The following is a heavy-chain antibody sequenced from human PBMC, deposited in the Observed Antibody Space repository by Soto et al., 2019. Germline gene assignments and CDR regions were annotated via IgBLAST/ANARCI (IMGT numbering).Heavy chain of an antibody. CDR3: PSDYAVADTYYYGMDV. Sequence: QVQLVQSGAEVKKPGSSVKVSCKASGGTFSNYAISWVRQAPGQGLEWMGGLIPLSGTANYAQKFQGRVTITADDSTSTAYMELGSLLSEDTAIYYCPSDYAVADTYYYGMDVWGQGTTVTVSS. CDR2: LIPLSGTA. V-gene: IGHV1-69*01. CDR1: GGTFSNYA. D-gene: IGHD6-19*01. J-gene: IGHJ6*02.